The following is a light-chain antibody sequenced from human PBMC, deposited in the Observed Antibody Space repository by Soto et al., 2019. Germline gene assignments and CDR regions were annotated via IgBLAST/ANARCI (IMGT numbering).Light chain of an antibody. CDR3: LQYHSYLLYT. Sequence: DIQMTQSPSSLSASVGDRVIITCRASQGIRNDLGWYQQKPGKAPKRLIYAASSLQSGVPSRFSGSGSGTEFSLTISSLQPEDFATYYCLQYHSYLLYTFGQGTKVEIK. V-gene: IGKV1-17*01. CDR1: QGIRND. CDR2: AAS. J-gene: IGKJ2*01.